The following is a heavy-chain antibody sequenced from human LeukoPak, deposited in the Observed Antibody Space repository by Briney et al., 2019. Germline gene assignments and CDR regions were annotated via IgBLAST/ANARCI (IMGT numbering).Heavy chain of an antibody. CDR1: GFTFSSYS. CDR3: ARDPKRDAFDI. D-gene: IGHD1-1*01. J-gene: IGHJ3*02. Sequence: PGGSLRLSCAASGFTFSSYSMNWVRQAPGKGLEWASSISSSSSYIYYADSVKGRFTISRDNAKNSLYLQMNSLRAEDTAVYYCARDPKRDAFDIWGQGTMVTVSS. V-gene: IGHV3-21*01. CDR2: ISSSSSYI.